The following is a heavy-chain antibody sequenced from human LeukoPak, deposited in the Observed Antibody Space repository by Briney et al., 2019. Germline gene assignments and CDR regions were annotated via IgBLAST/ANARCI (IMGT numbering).Heavy chain of an antibody. CDR1: GFTFDDYA. CDR3: ARVPLWFGELYDY. CDR2: ISGNGGST. J-gene: IGHJ4*02. V-gene: IGHV3-64*02. D-gene: IGHD3-10*01. Sequence: GGSLRLSCAASGFTFDDYAMHWVRQAPGKGLEYVSAISGNGGSTYYADSVKGRFTISRDNSKNTLYLQMGGLRAEDMAVYYCARVPLWFGELYDYWGQGTLVTVSS.